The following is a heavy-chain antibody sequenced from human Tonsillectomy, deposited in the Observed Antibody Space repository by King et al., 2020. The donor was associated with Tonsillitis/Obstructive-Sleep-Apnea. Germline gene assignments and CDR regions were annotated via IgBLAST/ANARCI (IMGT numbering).Heavy chain of an antibody. V-gene: IGHV4-34*01. CDR1: GGSFSGYY. J-gene: IGHJ3*02. D-gene: IGHD2-2*01. Sequence: VQLQQWGAGLLKPSETLSLTCAVYGGSFSGYYWSWIRQPPGKGLEWIGEINHSGSTNYNPSLKSRVTISVDTSKNQFSLKLSSVTAADTAVYYCRRDIVVLPAQDAFDIWGQGTMVTVSS. CDR2: INHSGST. CDR3: RRDIVVLPAQDAFDI.